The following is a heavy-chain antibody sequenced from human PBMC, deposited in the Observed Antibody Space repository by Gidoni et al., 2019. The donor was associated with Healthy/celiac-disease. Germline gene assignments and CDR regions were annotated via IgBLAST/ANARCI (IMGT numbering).Heavy chain of an antibody. Sequence: QVQLQESGPGLVKPSGTLSLTCAVSGGSLSSSNWWSWVRQPPGKGLEWIGDIYHSGSTNYNPSLKSRVTISVDKSKNQFSLKLSSGTAADTAVYYCASREAAAAGTSVAIDYWGQGTLVTVSS. CDR2: IYHSGST. J-gene: IGHJ4*02. CDR3: ASREAAAAGTSVAIDY. CDR1: GGSLSSSNW. V-gene: IGHV4-4*02. D-gene: IGHD6-13*01.